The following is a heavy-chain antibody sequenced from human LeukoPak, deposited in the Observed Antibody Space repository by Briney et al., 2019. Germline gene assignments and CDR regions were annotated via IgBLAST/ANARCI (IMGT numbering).Heavy chain of an antibody. V-gene: IGHV1-2*02. CDR3: ARGGGVWWGKYYDILTGYYKAHYYFDF. J-gene: IGHJ4*02. CDR1: GYTFTGYY. CDR2: INPNSGGT. D-gene: IGHD3-9*01. Sequence: ASVKVSCKASGYTFTGYYMHWVRQAPGQGLEWMGWINPNSGGTNYAQKFQGRVTMTRNTSISTAYMELSSLRSEDTAVYYCARGGGVWWGKYYDILTGYYKAHYYFDFWGQGTLVTVSS.